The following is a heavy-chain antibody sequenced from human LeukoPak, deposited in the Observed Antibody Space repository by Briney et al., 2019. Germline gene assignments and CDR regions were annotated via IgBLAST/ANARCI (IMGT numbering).Heavy chain of an antibody. CDR1: GYRFTSYW. CDR2: IYPGDSDT. D-gene: IGHD3-22*01. V-gene: IGHV5-51*01. J-gene: IGHJ4*02. Sequence: GESLKISCKGSGYRFTSYWIGWVRQMPGKGLEWMGIIYPGDSDTRYSSSFQGQVTISADKSISTAYLQWSSLKASDTAMYYCARHGVYDTSGHYPDYWGQGTLVTVSS. CDR3: ARHGVYDTSGHYPDY.